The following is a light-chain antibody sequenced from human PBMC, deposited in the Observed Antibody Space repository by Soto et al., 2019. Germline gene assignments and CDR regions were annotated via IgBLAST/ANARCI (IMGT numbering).Light chain of an antibody. CDR2: WAS. CDR3: QQYYSTPSIT. V-gene: IGKV4-1*01. Sequence: DIVMTQSPDSLAVSLSERATINCKSSQIVLYNSNNLNYLAWYQQKPGQPPKLLIYWASTRESGVPDRFSGSGSVTDFTLTIRSLQAEDVAVYYCQQYYSTPSITFGQGTRLEIK. CDR1: QIVLYNSNNLNY. J-gene: IGKJ5*01.